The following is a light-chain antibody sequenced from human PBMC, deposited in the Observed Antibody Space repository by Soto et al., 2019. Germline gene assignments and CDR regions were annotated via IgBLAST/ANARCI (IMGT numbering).Light chain of an antibody. V-gene: IGLV2-8*01. Sequence: QSSLPHPPSSSGSPGQSVTISCTGTSSDVGGYNYVSWYQQHPGKAPKLMIYEVSKRPSGVPDRFSGSKSGNTASLTVSGLQAEDEADYYCSSYAGSNANVFGTGTKVTGL. CDR1: SSDVGGYNY. J-gene: IGLJ1*01. CDR2: EVS. CDR3: SSYAGSNANV.